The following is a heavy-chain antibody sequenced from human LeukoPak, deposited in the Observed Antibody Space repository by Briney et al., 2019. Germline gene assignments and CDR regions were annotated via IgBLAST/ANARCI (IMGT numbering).Heavy chain of an antibody. CDR2: ISYDGSTK. V-gene: IGHV3-30*04. D-gene: IGHD3-10*01. CDR3: ARASESGSASGRIGY. Sequence: GGSLRLACASSGFTFSTYALRWVRQAPDKVLEWVAVISYDGSTKYYADSVKGRFIISRDNFKDTVFLQLNSLRPEDTAVFYCARASESGSASGRIGYWGQGALVIVSS. J-gene: IGHJ4*02. CDR1: GFTFSTYA.